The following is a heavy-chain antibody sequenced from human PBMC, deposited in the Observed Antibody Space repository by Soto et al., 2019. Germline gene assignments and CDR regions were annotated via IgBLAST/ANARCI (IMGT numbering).Heavy chain of an antibody. CDR3: AKEHSSGWYLFRFDY. Sequence: PGGSLRLSCAASGFTFSSYSLSWVRQAPGKGLEWVSDISGSGGSTYYADSGKGRFTISRDNSKNTLYLQMNSLRAEDTALYYCAKEHSSGWYLFRFDYWGQGTLVTVSS. J-gene: IGHJ4*02. V-gene: IGHV3-23*01. D-gene: IGHD6-19*01. CDR1: GFTFSSYS. CDR2: ISGSGGST.